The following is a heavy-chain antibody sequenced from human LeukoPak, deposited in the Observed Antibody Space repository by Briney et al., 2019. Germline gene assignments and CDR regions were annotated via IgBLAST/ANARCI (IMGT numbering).Heavy chain of an antibody. V-gene: IGHV4-34*01. D-gene: IGHD3-22*01. J-gene: IGHJ4*02. CDR1: GGSFSGYY. Sequence: SETLSLTCAVYGGSFSGYYWSWIRQPAGKGLEWIGEINHSGSTNYNPSLKSRVTMSVDTSKNQFSLKLSSVTAADTAVYYCARGGYYYDSSGYPWYFDYWGQGTLVTVSS. CDR2: INHSGST. CDR3: ARGGYYYDSSGYPWYFDY.